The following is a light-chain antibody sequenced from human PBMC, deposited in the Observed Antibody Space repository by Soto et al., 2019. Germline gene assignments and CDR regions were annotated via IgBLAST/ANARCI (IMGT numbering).Light chain of an antibody. V-gene: IGLV2-14*01. CDR2: EVS. CDR1: SSDVGRYNY. Sequence: QSALTQPASVSGSPGQSITISCTGTSSDVGRYNYVSWYQQHPAKAPKVLIYEVSNRPSGVSNRFSGSKSGNTASLTISGLQAEDEADYYCASYTSTSTLFGGGTKLTVL. J-gene: IGLJ2*01. CDR3: ASYTSTSTL.